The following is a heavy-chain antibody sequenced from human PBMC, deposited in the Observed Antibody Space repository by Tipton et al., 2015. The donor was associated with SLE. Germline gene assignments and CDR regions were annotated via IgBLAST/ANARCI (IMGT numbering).Heavy chain of an antibody. V-gene: IGHV4-39*07. D-gene: IGHD3-10*01. J-gene: IGHJ4*02. CDR3: ARVGDYYNSGSRVFDH. CDR1: GDSITRSSFY. Sequence: TLSLTCTVSGDSITRSSFYWGWIRQPPGKGLEWIGSIYYSGTAHYENPPLKSRVTISIDTSNNQFSLRLTSVTAADTAVYFCARVGDYYNSGSRVFDHWGQGILVTVSS. CDR2: IYYSGTAH.